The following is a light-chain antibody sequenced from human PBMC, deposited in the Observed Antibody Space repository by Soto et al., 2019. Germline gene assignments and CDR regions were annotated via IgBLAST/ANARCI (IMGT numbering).Light chain of an antibody. CDR3: SSFAVNNNLV. CDR2: EVS. CDR1: SSDVGGYNY. V-gene: IGLV2-8*01. Sequence: QSVLTQPPSASGSPGQSVTISCTGTSSDVGGYNYVSWYQQHPGKAPKLMISEVSKRPSGVPDRFSGSKSGNTASLTVSGLQAEDEADYYCSSFAVNNNLVFGGVTKLTVL. J-gene: IGLJ2*01.